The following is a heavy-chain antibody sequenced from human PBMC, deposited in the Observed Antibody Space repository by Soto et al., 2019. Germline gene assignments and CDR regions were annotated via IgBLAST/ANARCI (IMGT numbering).Heavy chain of an antibody. CDR2: IGGSGGNT. Sequence: EVQLLESGECLVQPGGSLKLSCAASGFTFSSYAMSWVRQAPGKGLEWVSGIGGSGGNTYYADSVKGRFTISRDNSKNTLFLQMNSLRAEDTAEYYCARVVRYFDTPYGMDVWGQGTTVTVSS. CDR3: ARVVRYFDTPYGMDV. D-gene: IGHD3-9*01. J-gene: IGHJ6*02. CDR1: GFTFSSYA. V-gene: IGHV3-23*01.